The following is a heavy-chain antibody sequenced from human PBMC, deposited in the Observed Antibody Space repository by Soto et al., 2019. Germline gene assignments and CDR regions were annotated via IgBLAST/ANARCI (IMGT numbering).Heavy chain of an antibody. Sequence: ASVEGSCKASGDTFTGNSMRWVRQAIGQGLEWMGWINPNSGGTIFVQKFPGRVTMTRDTSISTAYMELSRLRSDDTAVYYCAREGSGGCSDAFDIWGQGTMVTVSS. V-gene: IGHV1-2*02. CDR3: AREGSGGCSDAFDI. J-gene: IGHJ3*02. D-gene: IGHD1-26*01. CDR1: GDTFTGNS. CDR2: INPNSGGT.